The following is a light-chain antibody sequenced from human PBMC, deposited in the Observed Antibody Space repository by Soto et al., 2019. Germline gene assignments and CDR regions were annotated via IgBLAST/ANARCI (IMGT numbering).Light chain of an antibody. V-gene: IGKV1-5*01. J-gene: IGKJ1*01. CDR1: QSIAYW. CDR3: QQYNSFSKT. CDR2: AAS. Sequence: DIPMTQSPSRLSASVGDRVTITCRASQSIAYWLAWYQQKPGKAPNLLIYAASTLETGVPSRFSGSGYGTEFTLTIASLQPDDSATYYCQQYNSFSKTFGRGTKVDI.